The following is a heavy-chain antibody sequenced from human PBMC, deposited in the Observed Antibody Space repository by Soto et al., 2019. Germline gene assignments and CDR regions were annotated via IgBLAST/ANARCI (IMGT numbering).Heavy chain of an antibody. CDR2: INHSGST. CDR3: ARGLRYYGSGSYYYYYGMDV. D-gene: IGHD3-10*01. J-gene: IGHJ6*02. Sequence: SETLSLTCAVYGGSFSGYYWSWIRQPPGKGLDWIGEINHSGSTNYNPSLKSRVTISVDTSKNQFSLKLSSVTAADTAVYYCARGLRYYGSGSYYYYYGMDVWGQGTTVTVSS. V-gene: IGHV4-34*01. CDR1: GGSFSGYY.